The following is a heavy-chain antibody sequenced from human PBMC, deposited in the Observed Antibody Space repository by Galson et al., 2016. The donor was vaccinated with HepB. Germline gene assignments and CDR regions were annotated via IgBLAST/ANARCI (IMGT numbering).Heavy chain of an antibody. CDR3: ARDLAHHYGMDV. CDR2: ISSSGSSI. J-gene: IGHJ6*02. V-gene: IGHV3-11*01. Sequence: SLRLSCAASGFTFSDYYMSWIRQAPGKGLEWVSYISSSGSSIYYADSGRGRFTISRDNAKNSLSLQMNSLRAEDTAVNYCARDLAHHYGMDVWGQGTTVTVSS. CDR1: GFTFSDYY.